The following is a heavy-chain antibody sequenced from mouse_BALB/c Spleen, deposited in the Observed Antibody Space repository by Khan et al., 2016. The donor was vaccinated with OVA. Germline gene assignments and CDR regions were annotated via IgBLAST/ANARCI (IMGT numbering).Heavy chain of an antibody. CDR1: GYTFTSYW. Sequence: QVQLQQSGAELVKPGASVKLSCKTSGYTFTSYWIQWVKQRPGQGLGWIGQIFPGTGTTYYNENFKGKATLTVDTSSSTAYMQLSSLTSEDSAVYVCAKGDFGNYEFVYWGQGTLVTVSP. J-gene: IGHJ3*01. V-gene: IGHV1S132*01. D-gene: IGHD2-1*01. CDR2: IFPGTGTT. CDR3: AKGDFGNYEFVY.